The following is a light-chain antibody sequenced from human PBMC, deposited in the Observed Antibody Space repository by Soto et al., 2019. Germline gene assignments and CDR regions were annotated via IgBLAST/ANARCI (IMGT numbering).Light chain of an antibody. Sequence: EIVLTQSPATLSLSPGERATLSCRASQSVSSYLAWYQQKPGQAPRLLISDASNRATGIPGRFSGSGSGTDFTLTISSLEPEDFAVYYCQQRSNWPRTFGQGTKVDIK. CDR2: DAS. J-gene: IGKJ1*01. V-gene: IGKV3-11*01. CDR3: QQRSNWPRT. CDR1: QSVSSY.